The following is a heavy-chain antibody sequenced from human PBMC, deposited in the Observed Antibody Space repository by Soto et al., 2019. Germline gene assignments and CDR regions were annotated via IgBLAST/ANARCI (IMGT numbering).Heavy chain of an antibody. CDR3: ARVGTGSSTWTPFDY. Sequence: EVQLVESGGGLVQPGGSLRLSCAVSGFTVSSNYMSWVRQAPGKGLEWVSILYSDGDTYYAGSVRGRCSISRDISKNTLYLQMNSLRPEDTAVFYCARVGTGSSTWTPFDYWGQGTLVTVSS. CDR2: LYSDGDT. CDR1: GFTVSSNY. V-gene: IGHV3-66*01. J-gene: IGHJ4*02. D-gene: IGHD6-13*01.